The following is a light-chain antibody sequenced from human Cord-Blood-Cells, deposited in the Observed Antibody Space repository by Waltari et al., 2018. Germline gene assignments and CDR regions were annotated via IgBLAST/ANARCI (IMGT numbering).Light chain of an antibody. CDR1: SRDAGGYNY. J-gene: IGLJ3*02. Sequence: QCALTQPASVSGSPGQSITISCTGTSRDAGGYNYVAWYQQHPGKAPKLMTYDVSHLPTGVPTRLSGSRHGQVVSLSIAGLQAEDEADYYCRSYTSSSTEFGGGTKLAVL. CDR2: DVS. V-gene: IGLV2-14*03. CDR3: RSYTSSSTE.